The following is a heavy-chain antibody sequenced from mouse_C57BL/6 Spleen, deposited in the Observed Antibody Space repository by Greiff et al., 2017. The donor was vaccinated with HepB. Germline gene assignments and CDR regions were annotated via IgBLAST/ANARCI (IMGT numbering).Heavy chain of an antibody. V-gene: IGHV2-6*03. J-gene: IGHJ4*01. CDR1: GFSLTSYG. CDR2: IWSDGST. CDR3: ARLGAITYYYAMDY. D-gene: IGHD2-4*01. Sequence: VKLVESGPGLVAPSQSLSITCTVSGFSLTSYGVHWVRQPPGKGLEWLVVIWSDGSTTYNSALKSRLSISKDNSKSQVFLKMNSLQTDDTAMYYCARLGAITYYYAMDYWGQGTSVTVSS.